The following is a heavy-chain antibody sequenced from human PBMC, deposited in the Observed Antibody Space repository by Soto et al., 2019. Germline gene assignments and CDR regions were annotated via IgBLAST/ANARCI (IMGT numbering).Heavy chain of an antibody. Sequence: QVQLVQSGAEVKKPGSSVKVSCKASGGTFSSYAISWVRQAPGQGLEWMGGIIPIFGTANYAQKFQGRVTITADESTSTAYMELSSLRSEDTAVYYCVRQGPTNYGDYENWFDPWGQGTLVTVSS. CDR2: IIPIFGTA. V-gene: IGHV1-69*01. CDR1: GGTFSSYA. CDR3: VRQGPTNYGDYENWFDP. J-gene: IGHJ5*02. D-gene: IGHD4-17*01.